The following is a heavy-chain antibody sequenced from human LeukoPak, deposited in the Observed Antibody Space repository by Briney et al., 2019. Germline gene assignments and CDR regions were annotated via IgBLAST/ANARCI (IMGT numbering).Heavy chain of an antibody. V-gene: IGHV3-74*01. CDR3: AKDSGGSSGPEAFYYYYYYMDV. Sequence: GGSLRLSCAASGFTFRNYWMHWVRQVPGKGLVWVSRINDDGTFTTYADSVKGRFTISRDNSKNTLYLQMNSLRAEDTAVYYCAKDSGGSSGPEAFYYYYYYMDVWGKGTTVTISS. D-gene: IGHD6-19*01. CDR1: GFTFRNYW. J-gene: IGHJ6*03. CDR2: INDDGTFT.